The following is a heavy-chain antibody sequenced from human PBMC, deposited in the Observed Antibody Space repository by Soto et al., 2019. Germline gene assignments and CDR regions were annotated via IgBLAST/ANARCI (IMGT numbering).Heavy chain of an antibody. Sequence: QVQLQESGPGLVKPSQTLSLTCTVSGGSISSGGYYWSWIRQHPGKGLEWIGYIYYSGSTYYNPSLKSRVTISVETSKNQFALKLSSVTAADTAVYYCARDGGATPQSYNWFDPWGQGTLVTVSS. J-gene: IGHJ5*02. CDR2: IYYSGST. V-gene: IGHV4-31*03. D-gene: IGHD2-15*01. CDR3: ARDGGATPQSYNWFDP. CDR1: GGSISSGGYY.